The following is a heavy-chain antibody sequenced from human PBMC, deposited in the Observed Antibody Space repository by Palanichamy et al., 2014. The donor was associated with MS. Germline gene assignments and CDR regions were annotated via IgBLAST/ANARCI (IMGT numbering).Heavy chain of an antibody. CDR3: ANGCYYDSSGLPFDY. CDR2: IRYDGSNK. J-gene: IGHJ4*02. CDR1: GFTFSSYG. Sequence: QVQLVESGGGVVQPGGSLRLSCAASGFTFSSYGMHWVRQAPGKGLEWVAFIRYDGSNKYYADSVKGRFTISRDNSKNTLYLQMNSLRAEDTAVYYCANGCYYDSSGLPFDYWGQGTLVTVSS. D-gene: IGHD3-22*01. V-gene: IGHV3-30*02.